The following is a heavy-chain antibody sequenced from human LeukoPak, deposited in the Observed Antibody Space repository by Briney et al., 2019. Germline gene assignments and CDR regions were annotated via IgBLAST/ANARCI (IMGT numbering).Heavy chain of an antibody. V-gene: IGHV4-34*01. J-gene: IGHJ4*02. CDR1: GGSFSGYY. D-gene: IGHD1-26*01. CDR3: ARGRQGATYFDY. CDR2: INHSRST. Sequence: SSETLSLTCAVYGGSFSGYYWSWIRQPPGKGLEWIAEINHSRSTNYNPSLKSRVTISVDTSKNQFSLKLSSVTAADTAVYYCARGRQGATYFDYWGQGTLVTVSS.